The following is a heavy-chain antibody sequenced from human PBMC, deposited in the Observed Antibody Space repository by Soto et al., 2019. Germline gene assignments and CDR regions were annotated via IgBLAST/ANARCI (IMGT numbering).Heavy chain of an antibody. Sequence: ASVKVSCKASGGTFSSYAISWVRQAPGQGLEWMGGIIPIFGTANYAQKFQGRVTITADESTSTAYMELSSLRSEDTAVYYCALRWGGYDYYGYWGQGTLGTVSS. V-gene: IGHV1-69*13. CDR3: ALRWGGYDYYGY. D-gene: IGHD5-12*01. CDR2: IIPIFGTA. J-gene: IGHJ4*02. CDR1: GGTFSSYA.